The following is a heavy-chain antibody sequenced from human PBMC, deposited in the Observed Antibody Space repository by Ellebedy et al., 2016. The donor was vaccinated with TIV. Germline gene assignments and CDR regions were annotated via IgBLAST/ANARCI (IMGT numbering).Heavy chain of an antibody. CDR3: VRGNRWHIDY. CDR1: GFTFSDYY. D-gene: IGHD2-15*01. Sequence: GESLKISCAASGFTFSDYYMSWIRQAPGKGLEWVSYISSSGSTIYYADSVKGRFTISRDNAKSSLYLQMNSLRAEDSAVYFCVRGNRWHIDYWGQGTLVTVSS. CDR2: ISSSGSTI. V-gene: IGHV3-11*04. J-gene: IGHJ4*02.